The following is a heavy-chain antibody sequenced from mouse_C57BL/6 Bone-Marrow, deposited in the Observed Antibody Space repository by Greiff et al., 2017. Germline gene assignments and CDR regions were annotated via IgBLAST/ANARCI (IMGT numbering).Heavy chain of an antibody. J-gene: IGHJ3*01. CDR3: TLGGFAY. CDR2: IDPENGDT. V-gene: IGHV14-4*01. Sequence: VQLQQSGAELVRPGASVKLSCTASGFNIKDDYMHWVKQRPEQGLEWIGWIDPENGDTEYASKFQGKATITADTSSNTAYLPLSSLTSEDTAVYYCTLGGFAYWGQGTLVTVSA. D-gene: IGHD3-3*01. CDR1: GFNIKDDY.